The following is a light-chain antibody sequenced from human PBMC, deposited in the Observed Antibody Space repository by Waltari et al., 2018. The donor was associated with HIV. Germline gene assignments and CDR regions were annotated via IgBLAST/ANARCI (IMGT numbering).Light chain of an antibody. Sequence: SYVLPQSPSLPEAPGKPARITCGGNNIRTQSVHWYQQKPGQAPVLVIYYDSDRPSGIPERCSGSNSGNTATLTIRRVEAGDEAYYYCQVWDSSSGVVFGGGTRLTVL. CDR3: QVWDSSSGVV. V-gene: IGLV3-21*04. CDR1: NIRTQS. CDR2: YDS. J-gene: IGLJ2*01.